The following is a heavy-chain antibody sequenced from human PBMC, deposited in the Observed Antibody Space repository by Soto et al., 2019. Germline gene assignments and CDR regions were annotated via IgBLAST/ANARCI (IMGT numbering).Heavy chain of an antibody. CDR2: INPNGGGT. V-gene: IGHV1-2*02. J-gene: IGHJ4*02. CDR3: ARVVIPLSYSNYVFDY. D-gene: IGHD4-4*01. Sequence: ASVKVSCKASGYTFTGYYMHWVRQAPGQGLEWMGWINPNGGGTNYAQKFQDRVTMTRDTSISTAYMELSRLRSDDTAVYYCARVVIPLSYSNYVFDYWGQGTLVTVSS. CDR1: GYTFTGYY.